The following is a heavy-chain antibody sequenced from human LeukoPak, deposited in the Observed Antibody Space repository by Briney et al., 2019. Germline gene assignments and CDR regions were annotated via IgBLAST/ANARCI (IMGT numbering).Heavy chain of an antibody. Sequence: PGRSLRLSCAASGFTFSSYGMHWVRQAPGKGLEWVAVIWYDGSNKYYADSVKGRFTISRGNSKNTLYLQMNSLRAEDTAVYYCARGLWPTYYYYGMDVWGKGTTVTVSS. CDR3: ARGLWPTYYYYGMDV. J-gene: IGHJ6*04. CDR1: GFTFSSYG. V-gene: IGHV3-33*01. D-gene: IGHD3-10*01. CDR2: IWYDGSNK.